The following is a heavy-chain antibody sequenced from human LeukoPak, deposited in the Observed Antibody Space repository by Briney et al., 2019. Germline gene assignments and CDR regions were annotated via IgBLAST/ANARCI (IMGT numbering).Heavy chain of an antibody. CDR2: IRYDGSNK. CDR1: GFTFSSYG. V-gene: IGHV3-30*02. J-gene: IGHJ4*02. D-gene: IGHD6-13*01. Sequence: GGSLRLSCAASGFTFSSYGMHWVRQAPGKGLEWVAFIRYDGSNKYYADSVKGRFTISRDNSENTLYLQMNSLRAEDTAVYYCARDRSYSSSWYGQFDYWGQVTLVTVSS. CDR3: ARDRSYSSSWYGQFDY.